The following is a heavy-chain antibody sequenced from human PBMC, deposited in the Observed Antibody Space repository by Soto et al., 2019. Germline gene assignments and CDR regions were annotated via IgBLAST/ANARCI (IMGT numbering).Heavy chain of an antibody. Sequence: PGGSLRLSCAASGDPFSTYGMHGVRQAPGKGLEWVAVIWYDGSSTSYADSVKGRFTISRDNSKNTLYLQMNSLRAEDTAVYYCARDMRDYSNYKTGYDGMDVWGQGTTVTVSS. CDR3: ARDMRDYSNYKTGYDGMDV. CDR2: IWYDGSST. J-gene: IGHJ6*02. V-gene: IGHV3-33*01. D-gene: IGHD4-4*01. CDR1: GDPFSTYG.